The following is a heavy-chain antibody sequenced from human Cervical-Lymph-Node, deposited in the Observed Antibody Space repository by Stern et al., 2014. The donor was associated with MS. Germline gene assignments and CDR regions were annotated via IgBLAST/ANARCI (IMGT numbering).Heavy chain of an antibody. CDR3: ARAFFSRRPGDSHSRAGYQFAMDV. V-gene: IGHV3-33*01. Sequence: QVHLVASGGGVVQPGRSLRLSCSASGFSFNTYAMHWVRQAPGMGLEWVAIIWNDGFPKHYGQSVKGRFTISRDNSENMLHLQMNSLRAEDTAVYYCARAFFSRRPGDSHSRAGYQFAMDVWGQGTTVTVSS. J-gene: IGHJ6*02. CDR1: GFSFNTYA. D-gene: IGHD2-21*01. CDR2: IWNDGFPK.